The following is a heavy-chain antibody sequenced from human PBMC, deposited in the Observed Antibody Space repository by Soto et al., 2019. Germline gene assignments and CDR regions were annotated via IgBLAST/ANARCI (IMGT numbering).Heavy chain of an antibody. D-gene: IGHD1-7*01. CDR3: ARQWNSRPYNWFDA. V-gene: IGHV1-2*02. CDR1: GSTFTGYY. CDR2: VNPNSGGT. Sequence: QVQLVQSGAEVYKPGASVQVSCKASGSTFTGYYIHWVRQAPEQGLEWMGWVNPNSGGTDYSRKFQGRVTMTRDTSISTVYMELNSLKSDDTAVYYCARQWNSRPYNWFDAWGQGTLVTVS. J-gene: IGHJ5*02.